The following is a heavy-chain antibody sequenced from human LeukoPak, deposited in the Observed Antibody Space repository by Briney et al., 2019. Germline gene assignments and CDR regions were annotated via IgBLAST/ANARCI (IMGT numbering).Heavy chain of an antibody. Sequence: PSETLSLTCTVSGGSISSYYWSWIRQPPGKGLEWIGYIYYSGSTYYNPSLKSRVTISVDTSKNQFSLKLSSVTAADTAVYYCARAVTTRGGKWFDPWGQGTLVTVSS. D-gene: IGHD3-22*01. V-gene: IGHV4-59*08. CDR2: IYYSGST. CDR3: ARAVTTRGGKWFDP. J-gene: IGHJ5*02. CDR1: GGSISSYY.